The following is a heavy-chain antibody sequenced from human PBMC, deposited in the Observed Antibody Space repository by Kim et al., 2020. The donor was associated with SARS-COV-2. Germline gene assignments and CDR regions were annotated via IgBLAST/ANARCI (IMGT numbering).Heavy chain of an antibody. V-gene: IGHV5-51*01. Sequence: GESLKISCEGSGYDFTSYWICWVRQRPGKGLEWMGILSPTDSDTRYSPSFQGQVTFSADKSISTAYLQWISLKASDTAMYYCARRARSGLKYAAFDIWGQGTVVTVSS. CDR1: GYDFTSYW. J-gene: IGHJ3*02. CDR3: ARRARSGLKYAAFDI. D-gene: IGHD2-15*01. CDR2: LSPTDSDT.